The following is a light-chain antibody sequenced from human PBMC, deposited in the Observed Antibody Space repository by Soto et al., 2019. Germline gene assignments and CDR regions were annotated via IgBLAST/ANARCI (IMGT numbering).Light chain of an antibody. Sequence: QSVLTQPLSASGSPGQSVTISCPGTSSDVGGYNYVSWYQQHPGKAPKLMIYEVSKRPPGVPDRFSGSKSGNTASLTVSGLQAEDEADYYCSSYAGSNNLYVFGTGTKVTVL. V-gene: IGLV2-8*01. CDR1: SSDVGGYNY. J-gene: IGLJ1*01. CDR3: SSYAGSNNLYV. CDR2: EVS.